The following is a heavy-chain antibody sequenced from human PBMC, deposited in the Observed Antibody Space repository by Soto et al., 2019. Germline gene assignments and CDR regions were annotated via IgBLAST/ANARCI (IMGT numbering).Heavy chain of an antibody. D-gene: IGHD3-22*01. Sequence: PSETLSLTCAVYGGSFSGYYWSWIRQPPGKGLEWIGEINHSGSTNYNPSLKSRVTISVDTSKNQFSLKLSSVTAADTAVYYCARGANHYYHSNASFDYWAQGTLVTVSS. J-gene: IGHJ4*02. CDR2: INHSGST. CDR1: GGSFSGYY. CDR3: ARGANHYYHSNASFDY. V-gene: IGHV4-34*01.